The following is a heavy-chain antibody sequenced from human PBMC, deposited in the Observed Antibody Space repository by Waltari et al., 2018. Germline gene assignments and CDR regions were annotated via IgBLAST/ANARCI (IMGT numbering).Heavy chain of an antibody. CDR1: GYTFTAYY. D-gene: IGHD4-4*01. J-gene: IGHJ4*02. CDR3: AREGSHLTTVNDY. V-gene: IGHV1-2*02. CDR2: INPRSGET. Sequence: QEHLVQSGAEVKKPGASVRVSCTASGYTFTAYYIHWVRQAPGQGLEWMGWINPRSGETKYAQKFHGRVTMTRDTSINTAYMELSSLLFDDTAVYYCAREGSHLTTVNDYWGQGTLVIVSS.